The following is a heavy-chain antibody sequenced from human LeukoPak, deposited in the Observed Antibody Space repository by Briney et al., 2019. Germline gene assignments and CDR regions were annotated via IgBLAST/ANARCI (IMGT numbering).Heavy chain of an antibody. Sequence: ETLSLTCAVYGGSFSGYYWSWIRQPPGKGLEWVANIKQDGSEKYYVDSVKGRFTISRDNAKNSLYLQMNSLRAEDTAVYYCARDYSASIAVAGTFGYWGQGTLVTVSS. CDR1: GGSFSGYY. CDR3: ARDYSASIAVAGTFGY. V-gene: IGHV3-7*01. D-gene: IGHD6-19*01. CDR2: IKQDGSEK. J-gene: IGHJ4*02.